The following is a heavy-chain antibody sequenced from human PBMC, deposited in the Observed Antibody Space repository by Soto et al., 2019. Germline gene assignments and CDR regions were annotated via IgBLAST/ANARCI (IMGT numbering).Heavy chain of an antibody. Sequence: QVQLQESGPGLVKPSQTLSLACSVSGASINSGGYFWSWIRQLPGKGLEWIGYIHYSGSTYYNPSLKCRVVMSMDTSKNDFSLTLSSVTAADTAVFYCARGFVETAMAFDYWGQGALVTVSS. V-gene: IGHV4-31*03. J-gene: IGHJ4*02. CDR3: ARGFVETAMAFDY. CDR2: IHYSGST. CDR1: GASINSGGYF. D-gene: IGHD5-18*01.